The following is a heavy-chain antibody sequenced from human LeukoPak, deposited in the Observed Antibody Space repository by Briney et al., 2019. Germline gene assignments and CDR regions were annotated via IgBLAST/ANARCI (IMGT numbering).Heavy chain of an antibody. Sequence: SVKVSCRASGDTFSIYAISWVRQAPGQGLEWMGRIIPILGIANYAQKFQGRVTITADKSTSTAYMELSSLRSEDTAVYYCATIPDRGVNYFDYWGQGTLVTVSS. V-gene: IGHV1-69*04. CDR1: GDTFSIYA. J-gene: IGHJ4*02. CDR3: ATIPDRGVNYFDY. D-gene: IGHD1-26*01. CDR2: IIPILGIA.